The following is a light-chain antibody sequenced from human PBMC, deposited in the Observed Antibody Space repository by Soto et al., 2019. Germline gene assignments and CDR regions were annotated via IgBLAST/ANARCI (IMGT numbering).Light chain of an antibody. J-gene: IGKJ4*01. CDR1: QTITTY. CDR3: QQTYSDIS. Sequence: DVRMTQSPSSLSASVGDTITITCRASQTITTYLNWFQQKPGASPRLLIYGASTLHDGVPSRFSSSGSGTEFTLTISGLKHEDFETYHCQQTYSDISFGGGTRV. V-gene: IGKV1-39*01. CDR2: GAS.